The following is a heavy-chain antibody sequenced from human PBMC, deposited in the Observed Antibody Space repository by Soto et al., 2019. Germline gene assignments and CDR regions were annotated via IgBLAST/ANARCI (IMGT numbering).Heavy chain of an antibody. J-gene: IGHJ6*02. CDR2: ISAYNGDT. CDR3: ARESEIYYHGMDV. CDR1: GYTFTRYS. V-gene: IGHV1-18*01. Sequence: ASVKVSCKTSGYTFTRYSISWVRQAPGQGLEWMGWISAYNGDTSYAQKFQGRVTITADESTSTAYMELSSLRSEDTAVYYCARESEIYYHGMDVWGQGTTVTVSS.